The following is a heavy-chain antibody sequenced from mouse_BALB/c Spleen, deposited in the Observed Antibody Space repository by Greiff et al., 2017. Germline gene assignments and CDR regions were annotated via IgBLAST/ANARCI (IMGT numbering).Heavy chain of an antibody. D-gene: IGHD2-4*01. CDR1: GFSLTSYG. CDR2: IWSGGST. Sequence: VQLVESGPGLVQPSQSLSITCTVSGFSLTSYGVHWVRQSPGKGLEWLGVIWSGGSTDYNAAFISRLSISKDNSKSQVFFKMNSLQADDTAIYYCALLGDYDEGDFDYWGQGTTLTVSS. V-gene: IGHV2-4-1*01. CDR3: ALLGDYDEGDFDY. J-gene: IGHJ2*01.